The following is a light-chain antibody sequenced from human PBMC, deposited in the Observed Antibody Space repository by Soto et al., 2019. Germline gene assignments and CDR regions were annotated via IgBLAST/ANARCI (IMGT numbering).Light chain of an antibody. Sequence: DIQMTQSPSSLSASVGGRVAISCRASHYISTYLNWYQQRPGKAPKLLIYAASSLQSGVPSRFSGSGSGTDFTLTISSLQPEDFETYYCQHTYSTPLTFGGGTKVDIK. V-gene: IGKV1-39*01. CDR1: HYISTY. CDR2: AAS. J-gene: IGKJ4*01. CDR3: QHTYSTPLT.